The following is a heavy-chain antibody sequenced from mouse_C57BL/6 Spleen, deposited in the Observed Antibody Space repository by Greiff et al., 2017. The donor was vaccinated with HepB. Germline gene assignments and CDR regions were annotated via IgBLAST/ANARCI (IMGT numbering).Heavy chain of an antibody. CDR2: IDPSDSYT. CDR3: ARKGLGVHYYGSLDY. CDR1: GYTFTSYW. D-gene: IGHD1-1*01. V-gene: IGHV1-50*01. Sequence: QVQLQQPGAELVKPGASVKLSCKASGYTFTSYWMQGVKQRPGQGLEWIGEIDPSDSYTNYNQKFKGKATLTVDTSSSTAYMQLSSLTSEDSAVYYGARKGLGVHYYGSLDYWGQGTTLTVSS. J-gene: IGHJ2*01.